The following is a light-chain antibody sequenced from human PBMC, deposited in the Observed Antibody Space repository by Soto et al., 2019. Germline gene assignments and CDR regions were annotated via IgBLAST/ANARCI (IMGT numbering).Light chain of an antibody. Sequence: DIVLTQSPGTLSLSPGEIATLSCRASQTVSSNNLAWYQQKRGQAPRLLIYGASSRSAAIPDRFSGSGSGTDFTLIISSLAPEDFAVYYCQQYGSSPFTFGPGTAVDIK. J-gene: IGKJ3*01. V-gene: IGKV3-20*01. CDR1: QTVSSNN. CDR2: GAS. CDR3: QQYGSSPFT.